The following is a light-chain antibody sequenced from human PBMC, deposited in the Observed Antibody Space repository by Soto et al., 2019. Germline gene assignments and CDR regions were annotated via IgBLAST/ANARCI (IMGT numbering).Light chain of an antibody. CDR1: SSNIGRNT. Sequence: QSVLTQPPSASGTPGQRVTISCSGSSSNIGRNTVNWYQQLPGMAPKLLISSNNQRPSGVPDRFSGSKSGTSASLAISGLQSEDEADYYCAAWDDSLNGPVFGGGTKVTVL. J-gene: IGLJ3*02. V-gene: IGLV1-44*01. CDR3: AAWDDSLNGPV. CDR2: SNN.